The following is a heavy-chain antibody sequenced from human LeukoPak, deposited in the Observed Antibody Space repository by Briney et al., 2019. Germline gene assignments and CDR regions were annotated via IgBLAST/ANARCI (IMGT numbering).Heavy chain of an antibody. Sequence: PSETLSLTCAVYGGSFSGYYWSWIRQPPEKGLEWIGEINHSGSTNYNPSLKSRVTISVDTSKNQFSLKLSSVTAADTAVYYCARVSGIGHWGQGTPVTVSS. CDR3: ARVSGIGH. J-gene: IGHJ4*02. V-gene: IGHV4-34*01. CDR2: INHSGST. CDR1: GGSFSGYY. D-gene: IGHD6-13*01.